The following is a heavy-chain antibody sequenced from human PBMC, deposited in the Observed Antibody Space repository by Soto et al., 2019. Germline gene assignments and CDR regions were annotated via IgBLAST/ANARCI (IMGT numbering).Heavy chain of an antibody. CDR3: AKDRRAGGNSAFYFDF. CDR1: GFKFSNYA. Sequence: PVGSLRLSCAASGFKFSNYAMSWVRQAPGKGLEWVSLISATGDGTYYADSVKGRFTISRDNSHNTLYLQVHSLTAEDTAVYYCAKDRRAGGNSAFYFDFWGQGAQVTVSS. V-gene: IGHV3-23*01. CDR2: ISATGDGT. J-gene: IGHJ4*02. D-gene: IGHD3-16*01.